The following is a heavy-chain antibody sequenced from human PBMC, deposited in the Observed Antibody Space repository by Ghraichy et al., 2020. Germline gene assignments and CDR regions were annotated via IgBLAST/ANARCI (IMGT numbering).Heavy chain of an antibody. D-gene: IGHD3-10*01. Sequence: GGSLRLSCAASGFTFSSYWMHWVRQAPGKGLVWVSRIDSDGSSTDYADSVRGRFTVSRDNAKNTLYLQMNSLRAEDTAVYYCARAPDVLLGFDPWGQGAWSPSPQ. CDR1: GFTFSSYW. CDR3: ARAPDVLLGFDP. CDR2: IDSDGSST. V-gene: IGHV3-74*01. J-gene: IGHJ5*02.